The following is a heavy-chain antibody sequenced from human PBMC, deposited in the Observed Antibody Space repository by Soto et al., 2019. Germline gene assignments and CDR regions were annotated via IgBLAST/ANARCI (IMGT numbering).Heavy chain of an antibody. D-gene: IGHD1-20*01. CDR2: ICYSEST. V-gene: IGHV4-39*01. J-gene: IGHJ3*02. Sequence: SETLSLTCSVSGGSISSSRYYWGWIRQPPGKGLEWIGSICYSESTYYNPSLKSRVSISVDTSNNQSSLKLSSVTAADTAVYFCARQPRGLAYDWNAFDIWGQGTMVTVSS. CDR1: GGSISSSRYY. CDR3: ARQPRGLAYDWNAFDI.